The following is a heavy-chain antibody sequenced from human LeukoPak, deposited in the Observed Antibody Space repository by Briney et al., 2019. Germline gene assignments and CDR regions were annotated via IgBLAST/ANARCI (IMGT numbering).Heavy chain of an antibody. J-gene: IGHJ6*03. Sequence: PSETLSLTCTVSGGSISSYYWSWIRQPPGKGLEWIGYIHSSGSTKFNPSLKSRVIISLDTSKNQFSLKLSSVTAADTAVYYCARGIASMDVWGKGTTVTVSS. CDR3: ARGIASMDV. CDR2: IHSSGST. CDR1: GGSISSYY. V-gene: IGHV4-59*08. D-gene: IGHD6-13*01.